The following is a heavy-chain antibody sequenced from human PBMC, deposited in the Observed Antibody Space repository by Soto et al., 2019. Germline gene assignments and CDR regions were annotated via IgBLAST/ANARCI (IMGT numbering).Heavy chain of an antibody. CDR3: ASLTLGGVVGP. CDR1: GFTFSTST. J-gene: IGHJ5*02. V-gene: IGHV1-58*01. D-gene: IGHD3-16*01. Sequence: QMQLVQSGPEVKKPGTSVKVSCEASGFTFSTSTVQWVRQARGQRLEWIGWIVVGSGNTDYAQKFQGRVTITRDMSTSTVYMELSSLRSEDTAIYYCASLTLGGVVGPWGQGTLVTVSS. CDR2: IVVGSGNT.